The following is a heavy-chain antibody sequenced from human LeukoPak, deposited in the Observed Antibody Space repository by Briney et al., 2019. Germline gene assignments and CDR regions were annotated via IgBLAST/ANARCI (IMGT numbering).Heavy chain of an antibody. CDR3: ARHRAIFGVVIPPFHY. J-gene: IGHJ4*02. D-gene: IGHD3-3*01. CDR1: GGSISNSSYY. Sequence: SETLSLTCTVSGGSISNSSYYWGWIRQPPGKGLEWIGSIYYSGSTYYNPSLKSRVTISVDTSKNQFSLKLSSVTAADTAVYYCARHRAIFGVVIPPFHYWGQGTLVTVSS. V-gene: IGHV4-39*01. CDR2: IYYSGST.